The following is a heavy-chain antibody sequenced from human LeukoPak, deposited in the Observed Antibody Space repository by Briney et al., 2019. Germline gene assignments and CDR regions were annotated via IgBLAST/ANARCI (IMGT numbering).Heavy chain of an antibody. J-gene: IGHJ3*02. CDR3: ARHTAVPAAIDAFDI. D-gene: IGHD2-2*01. V-gene: IGHV5-51*01. Sequence: GESLKISCKGSGHSFTSYWIGWVRQMPGKGLEWMGIIYPGDSDTRYSPSFQGQVTISADKSISTAYLQWSSLKASDTAMYYCARHTAVPAAIDAFDIWGQGTMVTVSS. CDR1: GHSFTSYW. CDR2: IYPGDSDT.